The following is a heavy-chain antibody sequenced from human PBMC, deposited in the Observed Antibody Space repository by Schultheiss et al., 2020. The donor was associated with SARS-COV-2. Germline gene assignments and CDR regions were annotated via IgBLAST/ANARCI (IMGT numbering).Heavy chain of an antibody. D-gene: IGHD3-3*01. V-gene: IGHV3-48*03. CDR3: ARLYYDFWSAPYAFDI. CDR1: GFTFSSYE. Sequence: GESLKISCAASGFTFSSYEMNWVRQAPGKGLEWVSYISSSGSTIYYADSVKGRFTISRDNAKNSLYLQMNSLRAEDTAVYYCARLYYDFWSAPYAFDIWGQGTMVTVSS. CDR2: ISSSGSTI. J-gene: IGHJ3*02.